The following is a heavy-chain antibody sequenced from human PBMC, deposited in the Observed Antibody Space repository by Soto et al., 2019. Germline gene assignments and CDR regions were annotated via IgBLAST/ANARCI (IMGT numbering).Heavy chain of an antibody. Sequence: SETLSLTCTVSGGSISGHYWGWIRQPPGKAPEWIGQIFYSGGTNYNPSLEGRVTMSVDTSKSQFSLKLSSMTAADTAVYYCARAGGNFDPWGQGPLVTLSS. J-gene: IGHJ5*02. V-gene: IGHV4-59*11. CDR2: IFYSGGT. CDR1: GGSISGHY. CDR3: ARAGGNFDP.